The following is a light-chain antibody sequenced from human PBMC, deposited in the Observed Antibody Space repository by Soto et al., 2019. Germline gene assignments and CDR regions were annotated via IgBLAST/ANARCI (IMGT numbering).Light chain of an antibody. CDR1: QSVRHY. J-gene: IGKJ4*01. CDR3: QQSLNIPLT. CDR2: ATS. V-gene: IGKV1-39*01. Sequence: DIQMTQSPSSLSASVGDRVTITCRASQSVRHYLNWYQQKPGKAPKLLIYATSSLESGVPSRFSGSGSGTDFTLTISSLQPEDFATYHCQQSLNIPLTFGGGTRVEIK.